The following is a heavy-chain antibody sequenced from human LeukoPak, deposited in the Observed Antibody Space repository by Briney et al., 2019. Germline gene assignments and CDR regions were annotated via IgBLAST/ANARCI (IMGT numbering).Heavy chain of an antibody. Sequence: GSLRLSCAASGFTFDDYTMHWVRQAPGKGLEWVSLISWDGGSTYYADSVKGRFTISRDNSKNSLYLQMNSLRTEDTALYYCAKDRSGDYDSSGYMDVWGKGTTVTISS. CDR1: GFTFDDYT. J-gene: IGHJ6*03. CDR3: AKDRSGDYDSSGYMDV. CDR2: ISWDGGST. D-gene: IGHD3-22*01. V-gene: IGHV3-43*01.